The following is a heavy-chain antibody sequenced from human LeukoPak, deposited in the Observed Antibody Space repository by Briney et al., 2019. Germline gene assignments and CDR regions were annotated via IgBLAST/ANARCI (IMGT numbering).Heavy chain of an antibody. CDR1: GYTFTSYA. D-gene: IGHD6-13*01. V-gene: IGHV1-3*01. CDR3: ARVVAAAGIGSQWFDP. CDR2: INAGNGNT. Sequence: ASVKVSCKASGYTFTSYAMHWVRQAPGQRLEWMGWINAGNGNTKYSQKFQGRVTITRDTSASTAYMELSSLRSEDTAVYYCARVVAAAGIGSQWFDPWGQGTLITVSS. J-gene: IGHJ5*02.